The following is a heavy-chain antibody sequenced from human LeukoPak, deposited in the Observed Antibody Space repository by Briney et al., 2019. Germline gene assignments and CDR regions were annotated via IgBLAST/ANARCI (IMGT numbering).Heavy chain of an antibody. CDR3: ARGGPRGGCSGGSCYLYYFDY. CDR1: GYTFTGYY. J-gene: IGHJ4*02. CDR2: INPNSGGT. Sequence: ASVKVSCKASGYTFTGYYMHWLRQAPGQGLEWMGWINPNSGGTNYAQKFQGRVTMTRDTSISTAYMELSRLRSDDTAVYYCARGGPRGGCSGGSCYLYYFDYWGQGTLVTVSS. V-gene: IGHV1-2*02. D-gene: IGHD2-15*01.